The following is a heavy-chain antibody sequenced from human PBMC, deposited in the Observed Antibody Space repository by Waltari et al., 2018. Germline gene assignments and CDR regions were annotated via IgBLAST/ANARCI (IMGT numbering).Heavy chain of an antibody. J-gene: IGHJ4*02. CDR2: IKPNSGGT. CDR1: GYAFTSYY. D-gene: IGHD3-16*01. V-gene: IGHV1-2*02. CDR3: ARTYQSASYSDY. Sequence: QVQLVQSGAEVGKPGASVKVSCKTSGYAFTSYYMHWVRQAAGQGLEWVGWIKPNSGGTNYAQKYQGRITMTRDTSISTVYMELSRLISNDTAVYYCARTYQSASYSDYWGQGTPVTVSS.